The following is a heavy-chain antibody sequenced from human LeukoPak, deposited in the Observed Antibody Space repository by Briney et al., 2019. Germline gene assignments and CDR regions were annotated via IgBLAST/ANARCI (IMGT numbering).Heavy chain of an antibody. CDR3: HSRFLEWLLDY. V-gene: IGHV4-30-4*01. J-gene: IGHJ4*02. D-gene: IGHD3-3*01. CDR2: VYHSGLT. Sequence: SETLSLTCTVSGGSISGADYYWSWIRQPPGEGLEWIGYVYHSGLTYYNPSLKSRLAISVDTSKNQFSLNLNSVTAADTAIYYCHSRFLEWLLDYWGQGTLVTVSS. CDR1: GGSISGADYY.